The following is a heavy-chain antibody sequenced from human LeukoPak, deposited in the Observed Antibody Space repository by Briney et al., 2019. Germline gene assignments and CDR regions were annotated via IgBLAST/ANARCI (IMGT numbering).Heavy chain of an antibody. Sequence: PSETLSPTCSVSGYSISSGYYWGWIRQAPGKGLEWIGSIYHSGITDYNPSLKSRVTISVDTSKNQFSLKLSSVTAADTAVYYCARVGYSGYLTHGYYYYMDVWGKGTTVTISS. CDR2: IYHSGIT. CDR1: GYSISSGYY. V-gene: IGHV4-38-2*02. D-gene: IGHD5-12*01. J-gene: IGHJ6*03. CDR3: ARVGYSGYLTHGYYYYMDV.